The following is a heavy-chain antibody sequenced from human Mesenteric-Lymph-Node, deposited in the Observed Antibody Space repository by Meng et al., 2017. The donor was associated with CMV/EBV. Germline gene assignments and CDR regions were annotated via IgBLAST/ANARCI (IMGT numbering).Heavy chain of an antibody. Sequence: CAASGLTFSSYSMHWVRQAPGQGLEWVSSISSSSSYIYYADSVKGRFTISRDNAKNSLYLQMNSLRAEDTAVYYCARSGGQQLVLVDWGQGTLVTVSS. CDR1: GLTFSSYS. CDR2: ISSSSSYI. V-gene: IGHV3-21*01. J-gene: IGHJ4*02. D-gene: IGHD6-13*01. CDR3: ARSGGQQLVLVD.